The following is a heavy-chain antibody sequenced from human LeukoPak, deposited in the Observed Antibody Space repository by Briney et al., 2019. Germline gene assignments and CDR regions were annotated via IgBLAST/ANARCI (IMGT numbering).Heavy chain of an antibody. J-gene: IGHJ5*02. Sequence: GASVKVSCKVSGYTLTELSMHWVRQAPGQGLEWMGGIIPIFGTANYAQKFQGRVTITADKSTSTAYMELSSLRSEDTAVYYCARGIVYGSGSSNWFDPWGQGTLVTVSS. CDR2: IIPIFGTA. CDR1: GYTLTELS. CDR3: ARGIVYGSGSSNWFDP. D-gene: IGHD3-10*01. V-gene: IGHV1-69*06.